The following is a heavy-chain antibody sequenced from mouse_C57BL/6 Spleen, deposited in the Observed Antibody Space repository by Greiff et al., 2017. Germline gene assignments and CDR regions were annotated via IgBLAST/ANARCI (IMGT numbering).Heavy chain of an antibody. CDR1: GYTFTSYW. V-gene: IGHV1-55*01. Sequence: VQLKQPGAELVKPGASVKMSCKASGYTFTSYWITWVKQRPGQGLEWIGDIYPGSGRTNYNEKFKSKATLTVDTSSRTAYMQLSSLTSEDSAVYYCARQGRDGYYGFAYWGQGTLVTVSA. CDR3: ARQGRDGYYGFAY. CDR2: IYPGSGRT. D-gene: IGHD2-3*01. J-gene: IGHJ3*01.